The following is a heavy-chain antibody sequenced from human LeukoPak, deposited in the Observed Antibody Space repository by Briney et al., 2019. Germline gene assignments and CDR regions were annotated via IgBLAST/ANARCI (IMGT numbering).Heavy chain of an antibody. D-gene: IGHD4-17*01. CDR3: ARETTVTTPNLSASDAFDI. Sequence: GASVKVSCKASGGTFSSYAISWVRQAPGQGLEWMGRIIPILGIANYAQKFQGRVTITADKSTSTAYMELSSLRSEDTAVYYCARETTVTTPNLSASDAFDIWGQGTMVTVSS. CDR1: GGTFSSYA. V-gene: IGHV1-69*04. J-gene: IGHJ3*02. CDR2: IIPILGIA.